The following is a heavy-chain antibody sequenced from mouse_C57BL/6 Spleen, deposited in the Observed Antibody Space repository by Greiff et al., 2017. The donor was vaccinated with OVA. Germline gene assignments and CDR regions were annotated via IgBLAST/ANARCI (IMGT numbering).Heavy chain of an antibody. J-gene: IGHJ4*01. V-gene: IGHV1-80*01. CDR2: IYPGDGDT. CDR3: VRGRDDAMDY. CDR1: GYAFSSYW. Sequence: VQLQQSGAELVKPGASVKISCKASGYAFSSYWMNWVKQRPGQGLEWIGQIYPGDGDTNYNGKFKGKATLTADKSSSTAYMQLSSLTSEDSAVYFCVRGRDDAMDYWGQGTSVTVSS. D-gene: IGHD3-3*01.